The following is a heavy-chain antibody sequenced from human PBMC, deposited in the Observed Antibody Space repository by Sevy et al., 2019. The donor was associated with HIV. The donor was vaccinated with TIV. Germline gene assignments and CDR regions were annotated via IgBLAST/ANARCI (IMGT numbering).Heavy chain of an antibody. D-gene: IGHD6-19*01. CDR1: GYSISSGYY. CDR2: IYHSGST. V-gene: IGHV4-38-2*01. J-gene: IGHJ4*02. CDR3: ASFVSTFWRSGGWYSLGFEGSHSAGGFDY. Sequence: SETLSLTCAVSGYSISSGYYWGWIRQPPGKGLEWIGSIYHSGSTYYNASLKSRVTISVDTSKNQFSLKLSSVTAAEXAVYYCASFVSTFWRSGGWYSLGFEGSHSAGGFDYWGQGTLVTVSS.